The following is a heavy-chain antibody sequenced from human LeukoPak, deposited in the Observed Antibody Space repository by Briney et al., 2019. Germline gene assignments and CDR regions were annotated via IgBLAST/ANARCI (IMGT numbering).Heavy chain of an antibody. D-gene: IGHD2-2*02. CDR2: INAGYDNT. CDR3: AGSYCTTTDCYTWFDP. J-gene: IGHJ5*02. Sequence: VASVKVSCTASGYTFTSYYMHWVRQAPGQRLEWMGWINAGYDNTKYSQKFQGRVTITRDTSATTAYMELSSLRSEDTAVYYCAGSYCTTTDCYTWFDPWGQGTLVTVSS. V-gene: IGHV1-3*01. CDR1: GYTFTSYY.